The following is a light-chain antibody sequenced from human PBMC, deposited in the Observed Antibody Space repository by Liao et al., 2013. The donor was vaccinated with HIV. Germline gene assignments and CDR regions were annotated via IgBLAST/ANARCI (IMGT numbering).Light chain of an antibody. J-gene: IGLJ2*01. CDR1: LIGSKS. CDR2: YET. Sequence: AQPTSLSVAPGGTARITCEGELIGSKSVHWYQQKSGQAPVLVISYETDRPSGIPERFSGSNSGNTATLTISGTQAMDEADYYCQAWDSSTVIFGGGTKLTVL. CDR3: QAWDSSTVI. V-gene: IGLV3-21*01.